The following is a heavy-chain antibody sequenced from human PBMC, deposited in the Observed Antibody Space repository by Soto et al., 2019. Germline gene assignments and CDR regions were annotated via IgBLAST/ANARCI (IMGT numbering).Heavy chain of an antibody. J-gene: IGHJ3*01. Sequence: SETLALTCTVSGGSISTYYLNWIRQSPGKGLEWIGYIYRTGSTHYNPSLNGRVAISLDTSRNRFSLKLNSVTAADTAVYFCARQIGDDPFDVWGQGTMVTV. CDR2: IYRTGST. D-gene: IGHD3-3*01. CDR3: ARQIGDDPFDV. CDR1: GGSISTYY. V-gene: IGHV4-59*01.